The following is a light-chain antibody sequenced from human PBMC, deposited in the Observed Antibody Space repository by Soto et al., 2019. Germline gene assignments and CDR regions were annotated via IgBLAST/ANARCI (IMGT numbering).Light chain of an antibody. Sequence: EIVLTQSPGSLSLSPGQRATLSCRASQSVDTTFFAWYQKKPGQAPRLLIYGASKRATGIPDRFSDRGSGTDFTLIISRLEPEDFAVYYCQQYMSSVTFGQGTKVEIK. CDR2: GAS. J-gene: IGKJ1*01. CDR3: QQYMSSVT. V-gene: IGKV3-20*01. CDR1: QSVDTTF.